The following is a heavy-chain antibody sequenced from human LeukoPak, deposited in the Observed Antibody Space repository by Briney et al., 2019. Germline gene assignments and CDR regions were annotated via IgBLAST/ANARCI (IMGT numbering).Heavy chain of an antibody. V-gene: IGHV4-59*01. CDR1: DGSLNSYY. D-gene: IGHD1-26*01. J-gene: IGHJ6*02. CDR3: ARGRSNYYGMDV. Sequence: SETLSLTCSVSDGSLNSYYWNWIRRPPGKGLEWIGYIYYNGNTNYSPSLKSRVTMSVDTSKNLFSLKVSSVTAADTAVYYCARGRSNYYGMDVWGQGTTVTVPS. CDR2: IYYNGNT.